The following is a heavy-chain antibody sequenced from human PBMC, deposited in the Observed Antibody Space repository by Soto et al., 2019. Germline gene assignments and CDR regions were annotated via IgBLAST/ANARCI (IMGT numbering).Heavy chain of an antibody. CDR1: GGSISSGDYY. V-gene: IGHV4-30-4*01. Sequence: SETLSLTCTISGGSISSGDYYWSWIRQPPGKGLEWIGYIYYSGSTYYNPSLKSRVTISVDTSKNQFSLKLSSVTSVDMAVYYCAHYSSGRALDIWGQGTMVTVSS. J-gene: IGHJ3*02. CDR2: IYYSGST. CDR3: AHYSSGRALDI. D-gene: IGHD6-19*01.